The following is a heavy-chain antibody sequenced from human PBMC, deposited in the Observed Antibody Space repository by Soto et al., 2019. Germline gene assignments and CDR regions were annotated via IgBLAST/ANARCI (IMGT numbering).Heavy chain of an antibody. D-gene: IGHD3-10*01. V-gene: IGHV4-34*01. CDR1: GGSFSGYI. Sequence: SETLSLTCAVNGGSFSGYIWTWIRQTPGKGLQWIGQINHSGSAVYNPSLKSRVTISVDKSRNQFSLKLSSVTAADTAVYYCARRWGEGRVDFPGQGTLVTVSA. CDR3: ARRWGEGRVDF. J-gene: IGHJ4*02. CDR2: INHSGSA.